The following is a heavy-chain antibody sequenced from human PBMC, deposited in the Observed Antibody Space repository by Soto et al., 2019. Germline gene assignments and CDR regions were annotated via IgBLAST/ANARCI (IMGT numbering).Heavy chain of an antibody. Sequence: QVQLQESGPGLVKPSQTLSLTCTVSGGSISSGGYYWSWIRQHPGKGLEWIGYIYYSGRTYYNPSLKSRVTISVDTSKNQFSLKLSSVTAADTAVYYCARDPKDYYYYGMDVWGQGTTVTVSS. CDR3: ARDPKDYYYYGMDV. CDR2: IYYSGRT. V-gene: IGHV4-31*03. CDR1: GGSISSGGYY. J-gene: IGHJ6*02.